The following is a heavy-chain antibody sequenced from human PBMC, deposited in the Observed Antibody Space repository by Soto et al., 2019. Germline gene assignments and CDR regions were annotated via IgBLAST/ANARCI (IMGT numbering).Heavy chain of an antibody. Sequence: SETLSLTCTVSGGSISSSSYYWGWIRQPPGKGLEWIGSIDYSGSTYYNPSLKSRVPISVDTSKNQFSLRLSSVTAADTAVYYCASRQMILDAFDIWGQGTMVTVSS. V-gene: IGHV4-39*01. J-gene: IGHJ3*02. CDR1: GGSISSSSYY. CDR2: IDYSGST. D-gene: IGHD3-16*01. CDR3: ASRQMILDAFDI.